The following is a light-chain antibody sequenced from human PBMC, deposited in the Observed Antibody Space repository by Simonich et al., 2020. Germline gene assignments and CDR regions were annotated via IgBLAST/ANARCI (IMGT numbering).Light chain of an antibody. V-gene: IGKV3-11*01. CDR1: QSVSSY. J-gene: IGKJ1*01. CDR2: DAS. CDR3: QQRSNWWT. Sequence: EIVLTQSPATLSLSPGERATLSCRASQSVSSYLACYQQKPGQAPSLLIYDASNRATGIPARLSGSGSGTDFTLTISSLEPEDFAVYYCQQRSNWWTFGQGTKVEIK.